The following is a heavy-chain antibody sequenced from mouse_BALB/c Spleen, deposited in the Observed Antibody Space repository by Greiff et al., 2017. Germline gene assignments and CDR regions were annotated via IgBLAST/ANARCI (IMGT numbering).Heavy chain of an antibody. V-gene: IGHV1-87*01. J-gene: IGHJ2*01. CDR3: ARSGLRRRLDY. D-gene: IGHD2-2*01. CDR2: IYPGDGDT. CDR1: GYTFTSYW. Sequence: QVQLQQSGAELARPGASVKLSCKASGYTFTSYWMQWVKQRPGQGLEWIGAIYPGDGDTRYTQKFKGKATLTADKSSSTAYMQLSSLASEDSAVYYCARSGLRRRLDYWGQGTTLTVSS.